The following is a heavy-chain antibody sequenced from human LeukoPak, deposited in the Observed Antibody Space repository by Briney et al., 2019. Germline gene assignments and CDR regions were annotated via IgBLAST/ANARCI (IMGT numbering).Heavy chain of an antibody. J-gene: IGHJ6*04. CDR3: SRGSRTREFLFYGMDV. CDR1: GGTFSSYA. CDR2: IIPIFGTA. V-gene: IGHV1-69*13. Sequence: EPSVKVSCKTSGGTFSSYAISWVRQAPGQGLEWMGGIIPIFGTANYAQKFQGRVTITADESTSTASMELSSLRSEDTVVYYCSRGSRTREFLFYGMDVWGKGTTVTVSS. D-gene: IGHD3-10*01.